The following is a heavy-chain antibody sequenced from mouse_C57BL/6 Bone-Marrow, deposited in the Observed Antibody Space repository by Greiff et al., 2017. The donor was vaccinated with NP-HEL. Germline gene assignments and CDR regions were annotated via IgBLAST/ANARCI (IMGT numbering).Heavy chain of an antibody. J-gene: IGHJ1*03. CDR1: GYTFTNYW. CDR3: ARCGSSYVPYFDV. Sequence: QVQLQQSGAELVRPGTSVKMSCKASGYTFTNYWIGWAKQRPGHGLEWIGDIYPGGGYTNYNEKFKGKATLTADKSSSTAYMQFSSLTSEDSAIYYCARCGSSYVPYFDVWGTGTTVTVSS. V-gene: IGHV1-63*01. D-gene: IGHD1-1*01. CDR2: IYPGGGYT.